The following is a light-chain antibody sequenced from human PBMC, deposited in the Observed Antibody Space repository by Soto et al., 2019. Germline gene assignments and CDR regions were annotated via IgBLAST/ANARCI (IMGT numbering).Light chain of an antibody. V-gene: IGLV1-51*01. CDR2: DNN. CDR1: SSNIGNNY. CDR3: GTWDSSLSAGV. Sequence: QSVLTQPPSVSAAPGQKGTISCSGSSSNIGNNYVSWYQQLPGTAPKRLIYDNNKRPSGIPDRFSGSKSGTSATLGITGLQTGDEADYYCGTWDSSLSAGVFGTGTKLTVL. J-gene: IGLJ1*01.